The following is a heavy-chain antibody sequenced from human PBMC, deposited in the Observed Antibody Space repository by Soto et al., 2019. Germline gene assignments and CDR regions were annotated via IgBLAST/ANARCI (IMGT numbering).Heavy chain of an antibody. Sequence: ASVKVSCKTSGYSFSSYGITWVRQAHGQGLEWMGWISAYDGNTRYAQEFQGRVTLTTDTSTGTAYMELTSLRSDDTAVYYCARDHSIYASGWYLDYWGQGALVTVSS. CDR3: ARDHSIYASGWYLDY. CDR2: ISAYDGNT. D-gene: IGHD6-19*01. V-gene: IGHV1-18*01. J-gene: IGHJ4*02. CDR1: GYSFSSYG.